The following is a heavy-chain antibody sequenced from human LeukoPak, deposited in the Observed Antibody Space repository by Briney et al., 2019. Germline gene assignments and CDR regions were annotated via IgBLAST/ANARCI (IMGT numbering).Heavy chain of an antibody. CDR2: IYHSGST. Sequence: SETLSLTCAVSGGSISSGGYSWSWIRQPPGKGLEWIGYIYHSGSTYYNPSLKSRVTTSVDRSKNQFSLKLSSVTAADTAVYYCARGRFGELYYYYYGMDVWGQGTTVTVSS. CDR1: GGSISSGGYS. J-gene: IGHJ6*02. V-gene: IGHV4-30-2*01. CDR3: ARGRFGELYYYYYGMDV. D-gene: IGHD3-10*01.